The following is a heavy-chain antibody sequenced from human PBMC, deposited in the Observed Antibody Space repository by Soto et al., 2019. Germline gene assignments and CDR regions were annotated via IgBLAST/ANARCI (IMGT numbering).Heavy chain of an antibody. Sequence: QFQLLQSGAEVKKPGSSVQVSCKASGGTFSSYAISWVRQAPGQGLEWMGGIIPIFGTANYAQKFQGKVTITADKSTHTAYMELSRLRSEDTDVYYCARGRGIGTYYYGMDVWGQGTTGTVSS. J-gene: IGHJ6*02. CDR1: GGTFSSYA. D-gene: IGHD3-16*01. CDR2: IIPIFGTA. CDR3: ARGRGIGTYYYGMDV. V-gene: IGHV1-69*14.